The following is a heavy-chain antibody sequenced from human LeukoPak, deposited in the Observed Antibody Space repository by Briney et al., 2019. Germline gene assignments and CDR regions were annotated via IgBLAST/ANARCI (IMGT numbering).Heavy chain of an antibody. J-gene: IGHJ3*01. V-gene: IGHV4-39*01. CDR3: ASGNPASGAFDF. CDR1: GGSISSSSYY. CDR2: IYYSGST. D-gene: IGHD1-26*01. Sequence: PSETLSLTCTVSGGSISSSSYYWGWIRQPPGKGLEWIGSIYYSGSTYYNPSLKSRVTISVDTSKIQFSLKLSSVTAVDTAVYYWASGNPASGAFDFWGQGTMVTVSS.